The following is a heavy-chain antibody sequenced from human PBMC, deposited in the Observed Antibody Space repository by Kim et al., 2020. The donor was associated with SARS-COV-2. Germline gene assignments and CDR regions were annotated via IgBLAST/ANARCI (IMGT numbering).Heavy chain of an antibody. J-gene: IGHJ3*02. CDR2: ISYDGSNK. Sequence: GGSLRLSCAASGFIFSSYGMHWVRQAPGKGLEWVAVISYDGSNKYYADSVKGRFTISRDNSKNTLYLQMNSLRAEDTAVYYCARGDSSSYYDILTGYYAYAVDIWGQGTKVTVSS. D-gene: IGHD3-9*01. V-gene: IGHV3-33*05. CDR1: GFIFSSYG. CDR3: ARGDSSSYYDILTGYYAYAVDI.